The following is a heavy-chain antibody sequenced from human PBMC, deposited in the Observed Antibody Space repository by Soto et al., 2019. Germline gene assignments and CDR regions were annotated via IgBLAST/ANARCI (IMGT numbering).Heavy chain of an antibody. J-gene: IGHJ6*02. CDR3: ARDGSSSSGSSGDYGMDV. D-gene: IGHD6-6*01. V-gene: IGHV1-69*13. Sequence: SVKVACKASGGTFSSYAISWVRQAPGQGLEWMGGIIPLFGTANYAQKLQGRVTITADESTSTAYMELSSLRSEDTAVYYCARDGSSSSGSSGDYGMDVWGQGTTVTVYS. CDR2: IIPLFGTA. CDR1: GGTFSSYA.